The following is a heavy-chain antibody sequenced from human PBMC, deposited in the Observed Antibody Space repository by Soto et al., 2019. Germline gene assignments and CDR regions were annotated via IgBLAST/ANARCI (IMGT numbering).Heavy chain of an antibody. V-gene: IGHV1-69*02. Sequence: SVKVSCKACGDTFSSYTVNCVRQAPGQELKWVGRIIPILEIPNYTPNFQGRLTITADQSTRTAYMELSSLRSDDTAIYYCVLQARVVPPTTFDYWGQG. CDR2: IIPILEIP. CDR1: GDTFSSYT. J-gene: IGHJ4*02. CDR3: VLQARVVPPTTFDY. D-gene: IGHD1-26*01.